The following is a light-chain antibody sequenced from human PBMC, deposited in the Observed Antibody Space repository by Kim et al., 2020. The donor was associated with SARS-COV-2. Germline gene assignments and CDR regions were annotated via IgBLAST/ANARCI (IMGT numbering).Light chain of an antibody. Sequence: EIVLTQSPATLSFSPGERATLSCRASQSVSNYLAWYQQKPGQAPRLLVYDASTRATGIPARFSGNGSGTDFTLTISSLEPEDFAVYYCQQRANWPPLTFGGGTKVDIK. CDR3: QQRANWPPLT. J-gene: IGKJ4*02. V-gene: IGKV3-11*01. CDR1: QSVSNY. CDR2: DAS.